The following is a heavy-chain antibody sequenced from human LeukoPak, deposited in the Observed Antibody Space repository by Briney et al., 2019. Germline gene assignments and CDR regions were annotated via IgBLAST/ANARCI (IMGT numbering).Heavy chain of an antibody. V-gene: IGHV4-30-2*01. Sequence: SETLSLTCAVSGGSISSGGYSWSWIRQPPGKGLEWIGYIYHSGSTYYNPSLKSRVTISVDRSKNQFSRKLGSVTAADTAVYYCARGRDILTGYYFDYWGQGTLVTVSS. CDR1: GGSISSGGYS. D-gene: IGHD3-9*01. CDR2: IYHSGST. J-gene: IGHJ4*02. CDR3: ARGRDILTGYYFDY.